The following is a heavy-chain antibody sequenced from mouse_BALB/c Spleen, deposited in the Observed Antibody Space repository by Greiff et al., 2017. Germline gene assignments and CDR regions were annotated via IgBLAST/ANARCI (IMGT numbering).Heavy chain of an antibody. Sequence: QVQLQQSGAELVRPGTSVKVSCKASGYAFTNYLIEWVKQRPGQGLEWIGVINPGSGGTNYNEKFKGKATLTADKSSSTAYMQLSSLTSDDSAVYFCARSPDGNHGYFDYWGQGTTLTVSS. CDR3: ARSPDGNHGYFDY. J-gene: IGHJ2*01. CDR1: GYAFTNYL. CDR2: INPGSGGT. V-gene: IGHV1-54*01. D-gene: IGHD2-1*01.